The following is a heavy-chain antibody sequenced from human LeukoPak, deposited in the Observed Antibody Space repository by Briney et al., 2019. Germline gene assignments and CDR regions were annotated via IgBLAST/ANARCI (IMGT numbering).Heavy chain of an antibody. V-gene: IGHV3-23*03. Sequence: ESLRLSCAASGFTFSSYAMTWVRQAPGKGLEWVSLIYSGGAIRYADSVKGRFTISRDSSKNTLFLQMNDLTVEDTARYYCARRPGNWGQGILVTVSS. CDR1: GFTFSSYA. CDR3: ARRPGN. D-gene: IGHD1-14*01. CDR2: IYSGGAI. J-gene: IGHJ4*02.